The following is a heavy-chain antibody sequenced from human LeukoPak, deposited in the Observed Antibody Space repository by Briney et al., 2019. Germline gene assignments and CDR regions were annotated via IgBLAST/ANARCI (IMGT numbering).Heavy chain of an antibody. D-gene: IGHD2-2*01. CDR3: ATSSNAPGNH. V-gene: IGHV3-7*01. CDR2: IKEDGSAQ. Sequence: AGGSLRLSCAASGFTFNSYWMSWVRQAAGKGLESVANIKEDGSAQYYVDSVKGRFTISRDNAQNSLNLQMNSLRADDTAVYYCATSSNAPGNHWGQGTLVTVSS. CDR1: GFTFNSYW. J-gene: IGHJ5*02.